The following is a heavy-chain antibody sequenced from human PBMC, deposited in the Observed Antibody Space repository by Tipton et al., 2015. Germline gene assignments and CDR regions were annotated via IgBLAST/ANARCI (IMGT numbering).Heavy chain of an antibody. CDR2: INHSGST. Sequence: TLSLTCAVYGGSFSGYCWTWIRQPPGKGLEWIGEINHSGSTNYSPSLKSRVTISVDTSKNQFSLKLTSVTAADTALYYCARVSGGYVAGGWDRPGYHFHYGMDVWGQGTTVTVSS. V-gene: IGHV4-34*01. D-gene: IGHD6-19*01. CDR1: GGSFSGYC. J-gene: IGHJ6*02. CDR3: ARVSGGYVAGGWDRPGYHFHYGMDV.